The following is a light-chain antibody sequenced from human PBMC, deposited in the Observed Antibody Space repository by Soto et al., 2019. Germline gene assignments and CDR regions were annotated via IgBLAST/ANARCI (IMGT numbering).Light chain of an antibody. CDR1: QGIGAT. CDR2: DTS. Sequence: EVVMTQSPATLSVSPGEGATLSCRASQGIGATLAWYQHKPGQTPRLLIYDTSTWATGVPARGSGSRSGTDYPLTITSLQSEDFASYYYPRYNNSPLTFGVGTQVVSK. V-gene: IGKV3-15*01. CDR3: PRYNNSPLT. J-gene: IGKJ4*01.